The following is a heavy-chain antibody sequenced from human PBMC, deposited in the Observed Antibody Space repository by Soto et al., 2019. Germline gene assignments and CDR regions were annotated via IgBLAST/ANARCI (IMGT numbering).Heavy chain of an antibody. Sequence: SGPTLVNPTQTLTLTCTFSGFSLSTSGVGVGWIRQPPGKALEWLALIYWGDDKRYSPSLKSRLTITEDTSKNQVVLTMTNMDPVDTATYYCARVSFVVVPAAMNYFDYWGQGTLVTVSS. V-gene: IGHV2-5*02. CDR1: GFSLSTSGVG. J-gene: IGHJ4*02. CDR2: IYWGDDK. CDR3: ARVSFVVVPAAMNYFDY. D-gene: IGHD2-2*01.